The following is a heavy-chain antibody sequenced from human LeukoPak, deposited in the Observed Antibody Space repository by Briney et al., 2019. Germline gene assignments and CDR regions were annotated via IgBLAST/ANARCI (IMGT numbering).Heavy chain of an antibody. Sequence: SETLSLTCAVYGGSFSGYYWSWIRQPPRKGLEWIGEINHSGSTNYNPSLKSRVTISVDTSKNQFSLKRSSVTAADTAVYYCARGRGEIGDIVVVVAATYFDYWGQGTLVTVSS. D-gene: IGHD2-15*01. J-gene: IGHJ4*02. CDR3: ARGRGEIGDIVVVVAATYFDY. CDR1: GGSFSGYY. V-gene: IGHV4-34*01. CDR2: INHSGST.